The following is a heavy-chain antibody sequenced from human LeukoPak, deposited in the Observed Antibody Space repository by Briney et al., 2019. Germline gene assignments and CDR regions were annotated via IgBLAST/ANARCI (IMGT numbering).Heavy chain of an antibody. V-gene: IGHV3-74*01. CDR1: AFTFSNYW. D-gene: IGHD1-14*01. Sequence: GGSLRLSCVASAFTFSNYWIHWVRQAPGKGLVWVSRIRGDGIVTNYADSVEGRFTISRDNAKNTVHLQMNSLRDDDTAVYYCARANPADFNLWGRGTLVTVSS. J-gene: IGHJ2*01. CDR3: ARANPADFNL. CDR2: IRGDGIVT.